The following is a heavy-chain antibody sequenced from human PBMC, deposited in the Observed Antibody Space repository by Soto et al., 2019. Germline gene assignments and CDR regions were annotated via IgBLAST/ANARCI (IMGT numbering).Heavy chain of an antibody. V-gene: IGHV4-4*02. J-gene: IGHJ4*02. Sequence: QVQLQESGPGLVKPSGTLSLTCAVSGGSISSSNWWSWVRQPPGKGLEWIGEIYHSGSTNYNPSLKCRVTISVDKSKNQFSLKLSSVTAADTAVYYCARLGGGWGQGVDYWGQGTLVTVSS. CDR3: ARLGGGWGQGVDY. CDR2: IYHSGST. CDR1: GGSISSSNW. D-gene: IGHD2-15*01.